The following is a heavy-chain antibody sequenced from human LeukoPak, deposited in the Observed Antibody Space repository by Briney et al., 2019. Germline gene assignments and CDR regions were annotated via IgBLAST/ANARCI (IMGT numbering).Heavy chain of an antibody. J-gene: IGHJ4*02. Sequence: SETLSLTCAVYGGSFSGYYWSWIRQPPGKGLEWIGEINHSGSTNYNPSLKSRVTISVDTSKNQFSVKLSSVTAADTAVYYCARAEGRGYDYVWRSYHYWGQGTLVTVSS. CDR3: ARAEGRGYDYVWRSYHY. CDR1: GGSFSGYY. CDR2: INHSGST. D-gene: IGHD3-16*02. V-gene: IGHV4-34*01.